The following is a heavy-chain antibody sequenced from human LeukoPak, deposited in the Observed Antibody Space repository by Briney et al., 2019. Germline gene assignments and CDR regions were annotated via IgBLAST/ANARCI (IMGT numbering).Heavy chain of an antibody. D-gene: IGHD1-26*01. J-gene: IGHJ4*02. CDR1: GFTFSSYE. CDR3: ARDGPQWEPSF. V-gene: IGHV3-21*05. CDR2: ISSSGDYK. Sequence: GGSLRLSCAASGFTFSSYEMNWVRQAPGKGLEWVSYISSSGDYKYYADSVKGRFTISRDNAKNSLFLQMNSLRAEDTAVYYCARDGPQWEPSFWGQGTLVTVSS.